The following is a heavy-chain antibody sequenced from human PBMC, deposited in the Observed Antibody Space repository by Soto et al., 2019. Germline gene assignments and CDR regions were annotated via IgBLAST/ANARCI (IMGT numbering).Heavy chain of an antibody. V-gene: IGHV4-59*01. D-gene: IGHD3-22*01. CDR2: IYYSGTT. J-gene: IGHJ4*02. Sequence: PSETRSLTCTVSGGSISSYYWSWIRQPPGKGLEWIGYIYYSGTTNYNPSLMSRITMSVYTSKKQFSLILSSVTTADTAVYYCARVTRPGYYESTGYFYFDSWGQGTLVTVSS. CDR1: GGSISSYY. CDR3: ARVTRPGYYESTGYFYFDS.